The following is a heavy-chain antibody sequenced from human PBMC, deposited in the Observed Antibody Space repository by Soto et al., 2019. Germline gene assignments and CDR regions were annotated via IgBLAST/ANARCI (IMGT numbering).Heavy chain of an antibody. D-gene: IGHD3-3*01. J-gene: IGHJ4*02. V-gene: IGHV3-33*01. Sequence: QVQLVESGGGVVQPGRSLRLSCAASGFTFSSYGMHWVRQAPGKGLELVAVIWYDGSNKYYADSVKGRFTISRDNSKNTLYLQMNSLRAEDTAVYYCARDRGTIFGVATGEDDFDYWGQGTLVTVSS. CDR1: GFTFSSYG. CDR3: ARDRGTIFGVATGEDDFDY. CDR2: IWYDGSNK.